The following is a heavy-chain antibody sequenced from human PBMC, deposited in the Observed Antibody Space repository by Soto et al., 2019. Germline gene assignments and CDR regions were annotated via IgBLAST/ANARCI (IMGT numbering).Heavy chain of an antibody. CDR1: GFTVSTKY. Sequence: GWSLRLSCAASGFTVSTKYMSWVRQAPGKGLEWVSVIYSGGSTFYADSVRGRFTISRDNSKNTVNLQMNSLRAEDTAVYYCARDPWAADYWGQGTLVTVS. CDR2: IYSGGST. V-gene: IGHV3-66*01. D-gene: IGHD3-16*01. CDR3: ARDPWAADY. J-gene: IGHJ4*02.